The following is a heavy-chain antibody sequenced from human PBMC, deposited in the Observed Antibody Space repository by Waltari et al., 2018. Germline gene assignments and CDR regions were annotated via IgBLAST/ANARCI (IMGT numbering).Heavy chain of an antibody. V-gene: IGHV3-48*03. CDR2: ISSSGGTI. D-gene: IGHD3-22*01. CDR3: ARDQEIIVGGMDV. J-gene: IGHJ6*02. CDR1: EFIFSNYE. Sequence: EVQLVESGGGLVQPGGSLRLSCAASEFIFSNYEMNWVRQTPGKGLELISYISSSGGTIYYAASVEGRFTISRDNAKKSLDLQMNSLRAEDTAVYYCARDQEIIVGGMDVWGQGTAVTVSS.